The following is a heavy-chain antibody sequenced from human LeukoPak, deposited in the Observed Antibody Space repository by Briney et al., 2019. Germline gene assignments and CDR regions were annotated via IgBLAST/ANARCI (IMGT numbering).Heavy chain of an antibody. D-gene: IGHD5-12*01. Sequence: SCKASGYTFTSYDINRVRQATGQGLEWIGSIYYSGSTYYNPSLKSRVTISVDTSKNQFSLKLSSVTAADTAVYYCARRLVATTIDYWGQGTLVTVSS. J-gene: IGHJ4*02. V-gene: IGHV4-39*01. CDR3: ARRLVATTIDY. CDR1: GYTFTSYDIN. CDR2: IYYSGST.